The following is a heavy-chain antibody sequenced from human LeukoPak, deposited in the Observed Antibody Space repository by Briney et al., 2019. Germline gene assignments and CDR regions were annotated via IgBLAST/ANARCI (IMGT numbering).Heavy chain of an antibody. V-gene: IGHV3-23*01. D-gene: IGHD6-19*01. Sequence: GGSLRLSCAASGFTFSSYAMTWVRQAPGKGLEWVSTISGGGRSTFYAGSVKGRFTISRDNSKNALYLQMNSLRAEDTAVYYCAKGSYSSGWAFGYWGQGTLVTVSS. CDR1: GFTFSSYA. CDR3: AKGSYSSGWAFGY. J-gene: IGHJ4*02. CDR2: ISGGGRST.